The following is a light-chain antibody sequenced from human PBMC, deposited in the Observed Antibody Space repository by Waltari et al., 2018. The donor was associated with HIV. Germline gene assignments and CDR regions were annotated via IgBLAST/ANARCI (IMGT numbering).Light chain of an antibody. J-gene: IGKJ2*01. Sequence: DIQMTQSPLCLSASVGDRVTITCRTSQNLGNYLNWYLHKPGTAPKLLIYGASSLQGGVPSRFSGGGSGTDFFLTISNLQPEDFGIYYCQQSYNSPPTFGRGTKLEL. CDR1: QNLGNY. CDR3: QQSYNSPPT. CDR2: GAS. V-gene: IGKV1-39*01.